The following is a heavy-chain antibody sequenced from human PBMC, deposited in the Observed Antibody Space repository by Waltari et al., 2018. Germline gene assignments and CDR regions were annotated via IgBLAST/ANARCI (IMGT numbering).Heavy chain of an antibody. D-gene: IGHD7-27*01. CDR3: FRDGDRSTPFDY. CDR1: GFTLSTKW. Sequence: EVQLVESGGGLIQPVGSLSLHCVASGFTLSTKWLHWARQAPGEGLVWLSLISCDGSGPVYADFVEGRFTISRDNTKNTLYLQMNSLRDEDTAVYYCFRDGDRSTPFDYGGQGTLVTVSS. CDR2: ISCDGSGP. V-gene: IGHV3-74*01. J-gene: IGHJ4*02.